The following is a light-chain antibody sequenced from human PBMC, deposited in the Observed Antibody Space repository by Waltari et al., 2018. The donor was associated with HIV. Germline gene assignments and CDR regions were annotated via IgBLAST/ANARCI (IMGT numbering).Light chain of an antibody. CDR1: QSVSSSY. V-gene: IGKV3-20*01. Sequence: EIVLTQSPGSLSLSPGERATLSCRASQSVSSSYLAWYQQKPGQAPRLLISGVSSRATGIPDRFSGSGSGTDFTLTISRLEPEDFAVYYCQQYGNSPRTFGQGTKLEIK. CDR3: QQYGNSPRT. CDR2: GVS. J-gene: IGKJ2*02.